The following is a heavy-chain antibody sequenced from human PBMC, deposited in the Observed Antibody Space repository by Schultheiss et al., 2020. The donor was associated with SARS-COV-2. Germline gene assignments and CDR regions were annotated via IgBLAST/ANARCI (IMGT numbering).Heavy chain of an antibody. V-gene: IGHV3-23*01. CDR2: ISGSGGST. CDR3: AKLDYPLYFDY. Sequence: GESLKISCAASGFTFSSYVMSWVRQAPGKGLEWVSAISGSGGSTYYADSVKGRFTISRDNSKNTLYLQMNSLRAEDTAVYYCAKLDYPLYFDYWGQGTLVTVSS. CDR1: GFTFSSYV. J-gene: IGHJ4*02. D-gene: IGHD3-10*01.